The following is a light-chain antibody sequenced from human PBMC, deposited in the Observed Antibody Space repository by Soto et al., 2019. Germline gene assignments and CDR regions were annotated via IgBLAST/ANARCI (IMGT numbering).Light chain of an antibody. V-gene: IGKV3-11*01. CDR2: DSS. CDR1: QSVIRY. J-gene: IGKJ4*01. CDR3: QQRYQWPPVT. Sequence: EIVLTQSPATLSLSPGERATLSCRASQSVIRYLAWSQQRPGQAPRLLIYDSSNRATGVPARFSGSGSGTDFTLTISSLDPEDFAVYYCQQRYQWPPVTFSGGTKVDIK.